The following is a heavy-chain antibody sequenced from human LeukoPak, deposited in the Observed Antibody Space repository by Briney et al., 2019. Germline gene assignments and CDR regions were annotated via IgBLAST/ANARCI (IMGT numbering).Heavy chain of an antibody. Sequence: PGGSLRLSCAASGFTFSYYAMHWVRQAPGKGLEWVAVISYAATDKYYADSVKGRITISRDNSKNTLSLQINSLRAEDTAVYYCAREAALLYYMDVWGKGTTVTVSS. CDR2: ISYAATDK. D-gene: IGHD6-25*01. CDR3: AREAALLYYMDV. V-gene: IGHV3-30*04. CDR1: GFTFSYYA. J-gene: IGHJ6*03.